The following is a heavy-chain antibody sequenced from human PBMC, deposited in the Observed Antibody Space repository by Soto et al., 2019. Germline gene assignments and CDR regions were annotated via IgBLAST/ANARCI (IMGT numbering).Heavy chain of an antibody. J-gene: IGHJ4*02. V-gene: IGHV3-74*01. CDR3: ARQWTKFDILTGYFQYYFDY. CDR2: INSDGSST. D-gene: IGHD3-9*01. CDR1: GFTFSSYW. Sequence: EVQLVESGGGLVQPGGSLRLSCAASGFTFSSYWMHWVRQAPGKGLVWVSRINSDGSSTSYADSVKGRFTISRDNAKNTLYLQMNSLRAEDTAVYYCARQWTKFDILTGYFQYYFDYWGQGTLVTVSS.